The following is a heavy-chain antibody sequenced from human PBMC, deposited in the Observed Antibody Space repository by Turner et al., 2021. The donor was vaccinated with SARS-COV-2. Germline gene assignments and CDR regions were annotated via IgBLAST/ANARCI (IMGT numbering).Heavy chain of an antibody. CDR2: IYYSGST. CDR1: GGSISSSSYY. CDR3: ARHCPFYYDSSGYYSGTFDY. J-gene: IGHJ4*02. Sequence: QLQLQESGPGLVKPSETLSLTCTVCGGSISSSSYYWGWIRQPPGKGLEWIGSIYYSGSTYYNPSLKSRVTISVDTSKNQFSLKLSSVTAADTAVYYCARHCPFYYDSSGYYSGTFDYWGQGTLVTVSS. V-gene: IGHV4-39*01. D-gene: IGHD3-22*01.